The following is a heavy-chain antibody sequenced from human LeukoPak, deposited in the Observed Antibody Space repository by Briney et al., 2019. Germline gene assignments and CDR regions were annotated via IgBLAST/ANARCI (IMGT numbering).Heavy chain of an antibody. D-gene: IGHD4-23*01. J-gene: IGHJ4*02. CDR3: AHRRDDYGGNWAVVY. CDR1: GFSRSTSGVG. V-gene: IGHV2-5*01. CDR2: IYWNYDK. Sequence: ESGPTLVKLTQTLTLTCTFTGFSRSTSGVGVGWIRQPPGKALEWLAMIYWNYDKRYSASLKSRLTITKDTSKNQVVLTMTNMDPVDTATYYCAHRRDDYGGNWAVVYWGQGTLVTVSS.